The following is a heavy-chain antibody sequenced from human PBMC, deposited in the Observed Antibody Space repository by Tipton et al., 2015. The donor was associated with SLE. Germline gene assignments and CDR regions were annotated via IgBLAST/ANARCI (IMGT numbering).Heavy chain of an antibody. V-gene: IGHV4-61*09. D-gene: IGHD2-21*01. CDR1: GGSITSGSNYY. CDR2: FSSSGGT. Sequence: TLSLTCSVSGGSITSGSNYYWTGIRQPAGKGLEWIGHFSSSGGTNYNTSPKSRVTISADTSKNEISLKMTSVTAADTAVYYCARRDCGGDCYYGHWGQGTQVTVSS. J-gene: IGHJ4*02. CDR3: ARRDCGGDCYYGH.